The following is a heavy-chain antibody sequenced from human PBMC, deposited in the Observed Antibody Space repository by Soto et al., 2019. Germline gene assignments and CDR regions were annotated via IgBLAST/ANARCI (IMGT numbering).Heavy chain of an antibody. CDR2: IYYSGST. Sequence: TLSLTCTVSGGSISSSSYYWGWIRQPPGKGLEWIGSIYYSGSTYYNPSLKSRVTISVDTSKDQFSLKLSSVNAADTAVYYCASATRSYDFWSGYYLSGMDVWGQGTTVTVSS. D-gene: IGHD3-3*01. V-gene: IGHV4-39*01. CDR1: GGSISSSSYY. CDR3: ASATRSYDFWSGYYLSGMDV. J-gene: IGHJ6*02.